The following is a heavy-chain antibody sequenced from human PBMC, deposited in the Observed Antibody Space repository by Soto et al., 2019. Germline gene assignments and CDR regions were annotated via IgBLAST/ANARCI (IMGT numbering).Heavy chain of an antibody. CDR1: GFTFSSYG. J-gene: IGHJ6*02. V-gene: IGHV3-30*18. CDR3: AKDKRGVYSSSWYDPYYYYGMDV. Sequence: GGSLRLSCAASGFTFSSYGMHWVRQAPGKGLEWVAVISYDGSNKYYADSVKGRFTISRDNSKNTLYLQMNSLRAEDTAVYYCAKDKRGVYSSSWYDPYYYYGMDVWGQGTTVTVSS. D-gene: IGHD6-13*01. CDR2: ISYDGSNK.